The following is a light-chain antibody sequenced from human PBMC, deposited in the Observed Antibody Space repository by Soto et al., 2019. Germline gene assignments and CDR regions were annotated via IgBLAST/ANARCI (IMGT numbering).Light chain of an antibody. CDR3: SSYTSISTQV. V-gene: IGLV2-14*01. J-gene: IGLJ3*02. Sequence: QSALTQPASLSGSPGQSITISCSGTSSDVGAYKFVSWYQQHPGKAPKLIIYEVSNRPSGLSNRFSGSKSGNVASLTISGLQAEDEADYYCSSYTSISTQVFGGGTQLTVL. CDR2: EVS. CDR1: SSDVGAYKF.